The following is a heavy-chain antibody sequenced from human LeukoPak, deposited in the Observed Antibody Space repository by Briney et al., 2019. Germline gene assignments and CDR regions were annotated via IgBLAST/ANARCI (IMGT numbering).Heavy chain of an antibody. CDR2: ISYDGSNK. CDR3: ARGEGRGSGTIPYY. V-gene: IGHV3-30*03. J-gene: IGHJ4*02. CDR1: GFTFSSYG. D-gene: IGHD1-26*01. Sequence: GRSLRLSCAASGFTFSSYGMHWVRQAPGKGLEWVAVISYDGSNKYYADSVKGRFTISRDNSKNTLYLQMNSLRAEDTAVYYCARGEGRGSGTIPYYWGQGTLVTVSS.